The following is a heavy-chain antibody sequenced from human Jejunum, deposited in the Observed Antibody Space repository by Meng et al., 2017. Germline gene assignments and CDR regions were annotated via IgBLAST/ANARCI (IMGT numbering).Heavy chain of an antibody. CDR1: GYSFNSPDYY. Sequence: QVQVKQWGAGLCKPSAPLSLTCTVSGYSFNSPDYYWSWIRQPPEKGLEWIGYIYYSGSTYYNPSLKSRVSISGDTSNKQFSLKLTSVTAADTAVYYCARSPYSGSALPFFDYWGQGSLVTASS. CDR2: IYYSGST. V-gene: IGHV4-30-4*02. D-gene: IGHD1-26*01. J-gene: IGHJ4*02. CDR3: ARSPYSGSALPFFDY.